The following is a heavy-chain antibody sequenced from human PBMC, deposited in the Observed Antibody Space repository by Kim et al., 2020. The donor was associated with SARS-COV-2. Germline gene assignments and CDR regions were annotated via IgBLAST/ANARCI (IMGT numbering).Heavy chain of an antibody. J-gene: IGHJ6*02. CDR1: GGSISSGSYY. CDR3: ARDVWFGELLNYYYYGMDV. D-gene: IGHD3-10*01. Sequence: SETLSLTCTVSGGSISSGSYYWSWIRQPVGKGLEWIGRIYTSGSTNYNPSLKSRVTISVDTSKNQFSLKLSSVTAADTAVYYCARDVWFGELLNYYYYGMDVWGQGTTVTVSS. CDR2: IYTSGST. V-gene: IGHV4-61*02.